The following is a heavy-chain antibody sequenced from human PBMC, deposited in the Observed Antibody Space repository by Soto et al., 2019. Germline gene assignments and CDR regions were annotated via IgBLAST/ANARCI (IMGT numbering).Heavy chain of an antibody. J-gene: IGHJ5*02. CDR2: INPYSGNT. CDR3: ARVNQSQYRRGDNWFDP. D-gene: IGHD3-10*01. Sequence: QVQLVQSGAEVKKPGASVKVSCKASGYTFSNYGLSWVRQAPGQGLEWMGWINPYSGNTKYIQKLQGRVTLTTDTSTSTAYMEVRSLRSDDTAVYYCARVNQSQYRRGDNWFDPWGQGTLVTVSS. CDR1: GYTFSNYG. V-gene: IGHV1-18*04.